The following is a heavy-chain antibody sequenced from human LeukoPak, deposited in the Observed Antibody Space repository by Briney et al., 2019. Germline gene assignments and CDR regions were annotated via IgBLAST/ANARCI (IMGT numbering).Heavy chain of an antibody. J-gene: IGHJ4*02. D-gene: IGHD3-10*01. CDR3: ARGLRYYGSGSYYNGGGYFDY. CDR2: INHSGST. V-gene: IGHV4-34*01. Sequence: SETLSLTCAVYGGSFSGYYWSWIRQPPGKGLEWIGEINHSGSTNYNPSLKSRVTISVDMSKNQFSLKLSSVTAADTAVYYCARGLRYYGSGSYYNGGGYFDYWGQGTLVTVSS. CDR1: GGSFSGYY.